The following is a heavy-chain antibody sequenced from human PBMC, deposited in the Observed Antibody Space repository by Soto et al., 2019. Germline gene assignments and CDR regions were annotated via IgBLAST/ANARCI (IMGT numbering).Heavy chain of an antibody. CDR3: ARVGSYNNGGTGYMGYFVY. V-gene: IGHV1-18*01. Sequence: QIQLAQSGAEVKKPGASVKVSCKASGYNFITYGISWVRQAPGQGLEWMGWINGNSKKTNSAQKFQGRVTMTADTSTSTAYMELTSLNSEDTAVYYCARVGSYNNGGTGYMGYFVYWGQGSLVTVSS. D-gene: IGHD2-15*01. CDR2: INGNSKKT. CDR1: GYNFITYG. J-gene: IGHJ4*02.